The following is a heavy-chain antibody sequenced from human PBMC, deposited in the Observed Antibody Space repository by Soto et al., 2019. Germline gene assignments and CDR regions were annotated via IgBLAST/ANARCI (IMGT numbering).Heavy chain of an antibody. Sequence: QVQLQESGPGLVKPSQTLSLTCTVSAGSIRSGDYYWTWIRQPPGKRLEWIGYIDHSGSAYYNPSLKSRATISIDTSNNQFSLKMTSVTAADTAVYYCAGELGTFYFDHWGQGTLVTVSS. D-gene: IGHD7-27*01. CDR3: AGELGTFYFDH. CDR2: IDHSGSA. CDR1: AGSIRSGDYY. J-gene: IGHJ4*02. V-gene: IGHV4-30-4*01.